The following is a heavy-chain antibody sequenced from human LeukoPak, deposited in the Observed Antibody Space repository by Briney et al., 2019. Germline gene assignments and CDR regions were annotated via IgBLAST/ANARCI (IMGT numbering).Heavy chain of an antibody. CDR1: GYTFTSYG. CDR3: APGSSDYYLDY. J-gene: IGHJ4*02. V-gene: IGHV1-2*02. CDR2: INPNSGGT. D-gene: IGHD3-22*01. Sequence: ASVTVSCKASGYTFTSYGISWVRQAPGQGLEWMGWINPNSGGTNYAQKFQGRVTMTRDTSISTAYMELSRLRSDDTAMYYCAPGSSDYYLDYWGQGTLVTVSS.